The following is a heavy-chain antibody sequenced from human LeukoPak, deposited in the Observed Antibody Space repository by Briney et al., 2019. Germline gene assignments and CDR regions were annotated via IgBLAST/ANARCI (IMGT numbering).Heavy chain of an antibody. V-gene: IGHV3-20*04. D-gene: IGHD6-19*01. CDR1: GFTFDDYG. J-gene: IGHJ4*02. CDR2: INWNGGST. Sequence: GGSLRLSCAASGFTFDDYGMSWVRQAPGKGLEWVSGINWNGGSTGYADSVKGRFTISRDNAKNSLYLQMHSLRAEDTALYYCAGGSGIAVAGTLSFDYWGQGTLVTVSS. CDR3: AGGSGIAVAGTLSFDY.